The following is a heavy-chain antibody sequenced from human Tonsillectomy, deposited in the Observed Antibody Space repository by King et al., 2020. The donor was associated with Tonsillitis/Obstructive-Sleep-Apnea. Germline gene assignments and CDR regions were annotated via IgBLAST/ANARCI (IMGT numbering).Heavy chain of an antibody. CDR1: GYTFTSYG. J-gene: IGHJ5*02. D-gene: IGHD6-13*01. Sequence: QLVQSGAEVKKPGASVKVSCKASGYTFTSYGISWVRQAPGQGLEWMGWIIAYNGNTNYAQKLQGRVTMTTDTSTSTAYMELRSLRSDDTAVYYCARSTPRMAAAGTMPHAFNWFDAWGQGTLVTVSS. V-gene: IGHV1-18*01. CDR2: IIAYNGNT. CDR3: ARSTPRMAAAGTMPHAFNWFDA.